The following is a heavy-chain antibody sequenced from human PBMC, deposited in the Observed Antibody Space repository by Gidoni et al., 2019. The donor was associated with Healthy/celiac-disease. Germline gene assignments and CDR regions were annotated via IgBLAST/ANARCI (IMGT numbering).Heavy chain of an antibody. J-gene: IGHJ3*02. V-gene: IGHV3-23*04. CDR3: AKDWWSDAFHI. CDR1: TCINYA. Sequence: EVQLVESGGGLVQPGGSLSLSCEASTCINYAMSWVRQTPGKGLEWVSGISGTDDSIYYGDSVKGRFTISRDDSKNTLYLQMDSLRVDDTAVYYCAKDWWSDAFHIWGQGTTVTVSS. D-gene: IGHD2-15*01. CDR2: ISGTDDSI.